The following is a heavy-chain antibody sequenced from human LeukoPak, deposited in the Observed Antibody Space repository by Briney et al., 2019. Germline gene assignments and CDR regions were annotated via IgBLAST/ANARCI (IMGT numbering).Heavy chain of an antibody. CDR2: IYYSGST. J-gene: IGHJ4*02. V-gene: IGHV4-59*01. D-gene: IGHD3-22*01. CDR1: GGSISAYY. Sequence: KPSETLSLTCTVSGGSISAYYWSWIRQPPGKGLEWIGYIYYSGSTNYNPSLKSRVTISVDTSKNQFSLKLSSVTAADTAVYYCARGGYDSSGYALDYWGQGTLVTVSS. CDR3: ARGGYDSSGYALDY.